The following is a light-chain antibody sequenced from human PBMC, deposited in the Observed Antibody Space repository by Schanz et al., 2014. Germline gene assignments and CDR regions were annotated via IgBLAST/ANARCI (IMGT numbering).Light chain of an antibody. Sequence: QSALTQPASVSGSPGQSITISCNGTSSDVGGYNYVSWYQQHPGKAPKLMIYDVSNRLSGVSNRFSGSKSGNTASLTISGLQADDEADYYCSSYTSSSTVVFGGGTKLTVL. V-gene: IGLV2-14*01. CDR3: SSYTSSSTVV. CDR2: DVS. J-gene: IGLJ2*01. CDR1: SSDVGGYNY.